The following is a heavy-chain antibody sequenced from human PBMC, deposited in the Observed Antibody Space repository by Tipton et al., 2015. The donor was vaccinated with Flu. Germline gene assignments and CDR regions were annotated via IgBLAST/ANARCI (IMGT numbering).Heavy chain of an antibody. CDR2: IYRSGST. D-gene: IGHD5-18*01. Sequence: TLSLTCAVSGYSISSGYYWGWIRQPPGKGLEWIGNIYRSGSTYYNPSLESRVTILVDTSKKQFSLKLSSVTAADTAVYFCARREYNYRWTFDLWGQGTLVTVSS. V-gene: IGHV4-38-2*01. CDR1: GYSISSGYY. CDR3: ARREYNYRWTFDL. J-gene: IGHJ4*02.